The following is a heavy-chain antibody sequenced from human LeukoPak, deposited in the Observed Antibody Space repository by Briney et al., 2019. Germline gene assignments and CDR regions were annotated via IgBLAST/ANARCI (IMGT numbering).Heavy chain of an antibody. V-gene: IGHV1-2*02. CDR1: GYTFTGYY. J-gene: IGHJ3*02. Sequence: ASVKVSCKASGYTFTGYYMHCVRQAPVQGLEWMGWINPNSGGTNYAQKFQGRVTMTRDTSISTAYMELSRLRSDDTAVYYCARGATVTTHRNDDFDIWGQGTMVTVSS. D-gene: IGHD4-17*01. CDR2: INPNSGGT. CDR3: ARGATVTTHRNDDFDI.